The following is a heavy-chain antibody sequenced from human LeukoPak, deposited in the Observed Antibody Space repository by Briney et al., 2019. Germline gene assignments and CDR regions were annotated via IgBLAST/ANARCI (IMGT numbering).Heavy chain of an antibody. D-gene: IGHD3-22*01. Sequence: GGSLRLSCAASEFTFSTYAMSWVRQAPGKGLEWVSRINPDGSTTTYADSVKGRFTISRENAKSTVYLQMNSLRAEDTAFYYCARVLSGSWDWFDPWGQGTLVTVSS. V-gene: IGHV3-74*01. J-gene: IGHJ5*02. CDR2: INPDGSTT. CDR3: ARVLSGSWDWFDP. CDR1: EFTFSTYA.